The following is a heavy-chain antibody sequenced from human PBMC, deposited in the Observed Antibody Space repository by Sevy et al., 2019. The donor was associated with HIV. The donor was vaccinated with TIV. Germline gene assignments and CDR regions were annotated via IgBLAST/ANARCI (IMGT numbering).Heavy chain of an antibody. D-gene: IGHD3-22*01. Sequence: GGSLRLSCAASVFTFSSYWMSWVRQAPGKGLEWVANIKQDGSEKYYVDSVKGRFTISRDNAKNSLYLQMNSLRAEDTAVYYCARDPDSSGSLDYWGQGTLVTVSS. V-gene: IGHV3-7*01. CDR1: VFTFSSYW. CDR2: IKQDGSEK. CDR3: ARDPDSSGSLDY. J-gene: IGHJ4*02.